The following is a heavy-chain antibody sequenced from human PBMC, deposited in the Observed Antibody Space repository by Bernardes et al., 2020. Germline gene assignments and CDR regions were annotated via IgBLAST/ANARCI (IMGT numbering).Heavy chain of an antibody. CDR3: TSRRYGNYEWFDP. CDR2: VYHSGST. Sequence: SETLSLTCIVSGFSISSTVYYWGRNRQPPGRGLEWIGSVYHSGSTFCNPSLKSRVTLSVDTAKNQFPLQLSSVTAADTAVYYCTSRRYGNYEWFDPWGQETLVTVSS. J-gene: IGHJ5*02. V-gene: IGHV4-39*01. D-gene: IGHD4-17*01. CDR1: GFSISSTVYY.